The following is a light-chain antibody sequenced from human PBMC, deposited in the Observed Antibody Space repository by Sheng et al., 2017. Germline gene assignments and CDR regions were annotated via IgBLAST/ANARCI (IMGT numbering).Light chain of an antibody. CDR3: AAWDDSQRGLV. J-gene: IGLJ1*01. CDR1: DSNIGENA. Sequence: QSVLSQPPSASGTPGQRVTISCSGSDSNIGENAVNWYQQLPGAAPKLLIYGNDKRPSGVPGRFSGSKSGALASLDISGLQSEDDSYYYCAAWDDSQRGLVFGTGTRVT. CDR2: GND. V-gene: IGLV1-44*01.